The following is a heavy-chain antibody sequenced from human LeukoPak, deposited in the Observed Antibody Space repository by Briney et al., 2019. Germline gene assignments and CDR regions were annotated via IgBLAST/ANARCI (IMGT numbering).Heavy chain of an antibody. D-gene: IGHD4-17*01. Sequence: SETLSLTCAVYGGSFSDYYRSWIRQPPGKGLEWIGEINHSGSTNYSPSLRSRVTISVDTSKNQFSLNLRSVTAADTAVYYCASPTTVTTSAYRAFDIWGQGTMVTVSA. J-gene: IGHJ3*02. CDR3: ASPTTVTTSAYRAFDI. V-gene: IGHV4-34*01. CDR1: GGSFSDYY. CDR2: INHSGST.